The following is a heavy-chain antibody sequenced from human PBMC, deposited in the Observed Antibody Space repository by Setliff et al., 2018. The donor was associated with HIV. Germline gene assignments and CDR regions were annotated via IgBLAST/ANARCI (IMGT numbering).Heavy chain of an antibody. V-gene: IGHV4-61*02. D-gene: IGHD6-19*01. CDR1: GGSISSGSYY. CDR2: IYTSGST. Sequence: SETLSLTCTVSGGSISSGSYYWSWIRQPAGKGLEWIGRIYTSGSTNYNPSLKSRVTISVDTSKNQFSLKLTSVTAADTAVYFCARRQWLAANFDSWGQGTLVTVSS. J-gene: IGHJ5*01. CDR3: ARRQWLAANFDS.